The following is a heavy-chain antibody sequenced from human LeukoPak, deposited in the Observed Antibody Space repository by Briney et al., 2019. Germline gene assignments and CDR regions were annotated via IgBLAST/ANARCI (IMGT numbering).Heavy chain of an antibody. V-gene: IGHV4-61*05. CDR2: IYYSGST. Sequence: SETLSLTCTVSGGSISSSSYYWGWIRQTPGKGLEWIGYIYYSGSTNYNPSLKSRVTISVDTSKNQFSLKLSSVTAADTAVYYCARVQSQDYYGSGGTYDYWGQGTLVTVSS. J-gene: IGHJ4*02. D-gene: IGHD3-10*01. CDR1: GGSISSSSYY. CDR3: ARVQSQDYYGSGGTYDY.